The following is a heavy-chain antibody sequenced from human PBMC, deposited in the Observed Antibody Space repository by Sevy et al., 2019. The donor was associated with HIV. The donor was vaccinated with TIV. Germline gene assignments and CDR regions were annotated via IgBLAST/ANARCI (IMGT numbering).Heavy chain of an antibody. Sequence: GGSLRLSCAASGITLTPYWMHWVRQVPGKGLVWVSRINSDGSSTSYAESVKGRFTIFRDNGKNTLYLQMISLRVEDTAVYFCSRGLYYYDMRGHQEPGDYWGQGVLVTVSS. V-gene: IGHV3-74*01. CDR1: GITLTPYW. CDR2: INSDGSST. D-gene: IGHD3-22*01. J-gene: IGHJ4*02. CDR3: SRGLYYYDMRGHQEPGDY.